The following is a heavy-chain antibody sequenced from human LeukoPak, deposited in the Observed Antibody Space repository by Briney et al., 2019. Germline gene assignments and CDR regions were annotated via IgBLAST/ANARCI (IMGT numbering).Heavy chain of an antibody. CDR2: IIPIFGTA. V-gene: IGHV1-69*05. Sequence: ASVKVSCKASGGTFSSYAISWVRQAPGQRLEWMGGIIPIFGTANYAQKFQGRVTITTDESTSTAYMELSSLRSEDTAVYYCARHSAPEVEMATITSPLFDYWGQGTLVTVSS. J-gene: IGHJ4*02. CDR1: GGTFSSYA. D-gene: IGHD5-24*01. CDR3: ARHSAPEVEMATITSPLFDY.